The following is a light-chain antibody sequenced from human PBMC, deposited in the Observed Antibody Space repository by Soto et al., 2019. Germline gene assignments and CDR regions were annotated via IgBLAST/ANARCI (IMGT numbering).Light chain of an antibody. CDR2: DAS. CDR1: QSVKNNY. CDR3: QQYGSTPLT. V-gene: IGKV3-20*01. J-gene: IGKJ4*01. Sequence: EIVLKQSPDTLSLSPGERATLSCRASQSVKNNYLAWYQQKPGQAPRFLIYDASSRATGIPDRFSGSGSGTDFTLTISRLESEDFAVYYCQQYGSTPLTFGGGTKVDMK.